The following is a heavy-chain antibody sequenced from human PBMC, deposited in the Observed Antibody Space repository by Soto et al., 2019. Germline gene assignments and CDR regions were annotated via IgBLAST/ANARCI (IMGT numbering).Heavy chain of an antibody. CDR3: ARDHFVYGDYIY. J-gene: IGHJ4*02. Sequence: EVQLVESGGGLVQPGGSLRLSCAASGFTFKNYTMNWVRQAPGKGLEWVSYISSSSSARYYADSVKGRFTISRDNAKNSLYLQMNSLRDEDTAVYYCARDHFVYGDYIYWGQGTLVTVSS. V-gene: IGHV3-48*02. CDR1: GFTFKNYT. CDR2: ISSSSSAR. D-gene: IGHD4-17*01.